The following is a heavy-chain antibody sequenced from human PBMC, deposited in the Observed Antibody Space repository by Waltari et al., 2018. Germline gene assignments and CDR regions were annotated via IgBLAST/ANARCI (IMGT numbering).Heavy chain of an antibody. D-gene: IGHD2-21*01. Sequence: QVQLVQSGAEMKKRGASVKVSCEASGYTFTGYFIHWVRQAPGQGREWMGRINPNSGGTNYAQKFQGRVTLTRDKSINTAYMDLSRLTSDDTGMYYCTVIAGDFDIWGPGTMVTASS. CDR2: INPNSGGT. J-gene: IGHJ3*02. CDR3: TVIAGDFDI. CDR1: GYTFTGYF. V-gene: IGHV1-2*05.